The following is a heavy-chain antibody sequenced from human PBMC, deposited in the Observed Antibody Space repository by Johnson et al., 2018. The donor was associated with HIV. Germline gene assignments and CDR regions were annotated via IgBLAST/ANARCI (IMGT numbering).Heavy chain of an antibody. V-gene: IGHV3-7*01. Sequence: VPLVEPVVRLLQPGGSLRLSCAASLFTFSSYWMSWVRQAPGKGLEWVANIKQDGREKYYVDSVKGRFTISRDNAKNSLYLQMNSLRAEDTAVYYCARDRLMTATLFPDAFDIWGQGTMVTVSS. CDR2: IKQDGREK. D-gene: IGHD3-16*01. CDR1: LFTFSSYW. J-gene: IGHJ3*02. CDR3: ARDRLMTATLFPDAFDI.